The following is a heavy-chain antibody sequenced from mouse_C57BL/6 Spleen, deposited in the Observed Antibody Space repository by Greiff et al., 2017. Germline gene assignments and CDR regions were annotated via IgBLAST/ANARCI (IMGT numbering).Heavy chain of an antibody. J-gene: IGHJ2*01. CDR2: IWGDEST. Sequence: VQLQQSGPGLVAPSHSLSITCTASGFSLNSYGVRWVRQPPGKGLEWLGVIWGDESTNYHSALITRLSISKNNSKCQVFLQLNSLQTDDTATYYCAKRGGMVYWGQGTTLTVSS. D-gene: IGHD2-3*01. CDR3: AKRGGMVY. V-gene: IGHV2-3*01. CDR1: GFSLNSYG.